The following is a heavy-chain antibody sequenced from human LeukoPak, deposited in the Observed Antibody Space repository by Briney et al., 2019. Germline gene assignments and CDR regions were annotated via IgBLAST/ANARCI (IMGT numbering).Heavy chain of an antibody. D-gene: IGHD6-13*01. CDR3: ARGAAAGVFDI. CDR2: IWYDGSNK. CDR1: GFTFSSYW. J-gene: IGHJ3*02. V-gene: IGHV3-33*08. Sequence: PGGSLRLSCAASGFTFSSYWMHWVRQAPGKGLEWVAVIWYDGSNKYYADSVKGRFTISRDNSKNTLYLQMNSLRAEDTAVYYCARGAAAGVFDIWGQGTMVTVSS.